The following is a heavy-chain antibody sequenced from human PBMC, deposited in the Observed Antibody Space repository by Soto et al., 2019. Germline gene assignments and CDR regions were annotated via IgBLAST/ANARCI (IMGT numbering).Heavy chain of an antibody. D-gene: IGHD3-10*01. CDR2: IGTAGDT. V-gene: IGHV3-13*04. Sequence: EVQLVESGGGLVQPGGSLRLSCAASGFTFSSYDMHWVRQATGKGLEWVSAIGTAGDTYYPGSVKGRFTISRENAKNSLYLQMNSLRAGDTAVYYCARGYGSGSYALDYWGQGTLVTVSS. CDR3: ARGYGSGSYALDY. CDR1: GFTFSSYD. J-gene: IGHJ4*02.